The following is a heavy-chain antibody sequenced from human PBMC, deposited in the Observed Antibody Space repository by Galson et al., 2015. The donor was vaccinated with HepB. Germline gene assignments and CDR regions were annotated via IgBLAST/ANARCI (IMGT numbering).Heavy chain of an antibody. V-gene: IGHV5-10-1*01. J-gene: IGHJ6*02. D-gene: IGHD6-13*01. CDR3: ARARPLTRIAAAGPSGQWLPYGMDV. CDR2: IDPSDSYT. Sequence: QSGAEVKKPGESLRISCKGSGYSFTSYWISWVRQMPGKGLEWMGRIDPSDSYTNYSPSFQGHVTISADKSISTAYLQWSSLKASDTAMYYCARARPLTRIAAAGPSGQWLPYGMDVWGQGTTVTVSS. CDR1: GYSFTSYW.